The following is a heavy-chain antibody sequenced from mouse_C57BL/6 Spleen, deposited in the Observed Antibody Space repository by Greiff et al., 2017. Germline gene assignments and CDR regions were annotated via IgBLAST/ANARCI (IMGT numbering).Heavy chain of an antibody. V-gene: IGHV2-2*01. CDR1: GFSLTSYG. CDR2: IWSGGST. J-gene: IGHJ1*03. D-gene: IGHD2-4*01. CDR3: ARERLRREYFDV. Sequence: VMLVESGPGLVQPSQSLSITCTVSGFSLTSYGVHWVRQSPGKGLEWLGVIWSGGSTDYNAAFISRLSISKDNSKSQVFFKMNSLQADDTAIYYCARERLRREYFDVWGTGTTVTVSS.